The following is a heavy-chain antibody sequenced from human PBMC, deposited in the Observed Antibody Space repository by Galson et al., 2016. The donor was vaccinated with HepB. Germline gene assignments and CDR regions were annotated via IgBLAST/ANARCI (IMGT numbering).Heavy chain of an antibody. D-gene: IGHD3-22*01. CDR3: AKVADSPGFYYQGRFDY. J-gene: IGHJ4*02. CDR2: INPNSGVT. Sequence: SVKVSCKASEYSFTDHYIHWLRQAPGQGLEWMGWINPNSGVTHYAQKFQGRVTLTRDTSVSTAYVEVTSLKSDDTAFDYCAKVADSPGFYYQGRFDYWGQGTLITVSS. V-gene: IGHV1-2*02. CDR1: EYSFTDHY.